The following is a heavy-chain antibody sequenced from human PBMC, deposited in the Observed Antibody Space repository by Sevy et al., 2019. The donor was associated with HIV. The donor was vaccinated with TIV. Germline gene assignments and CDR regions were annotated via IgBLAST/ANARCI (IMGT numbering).Heavy chain of an antibody. CDR2: TRNKADSYTT. V-gene: IGHV3-72*01. D-gene: IGHD6-13*01. CDR3: ATHAGIAAAGRVLDY. J-gene: IGHJ4*02. Sequence: GGSLRLSCAASGFTFSDHYMEWVRQAPGKGLEWVGRTRNKADSYTTEYAASVKGRFTISRDDSKNSLYLQMNSLKTEDTAAYYCATHAGIAAAGRVLDYWGQGSLVTVSS. CDR1: GFTFSDHY.